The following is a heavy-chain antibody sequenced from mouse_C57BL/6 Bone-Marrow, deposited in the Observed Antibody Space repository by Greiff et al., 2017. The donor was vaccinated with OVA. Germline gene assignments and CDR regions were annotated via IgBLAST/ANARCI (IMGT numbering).Heavy chain of an antibody. CDR2: INPNNGGT. D-gene: IGHD1-1*01. CDR1: GYTFTDYY. V-gene: IGHV1-26*01. Sequence: VQLQRSGPELVKPGASVKISCKASGYTFTDYYMNWVKQSHGKSLEWIGDINPNNGGTSYNQKFKGKATLTVDKSASTAYMELRSLTSEDSAVYYCARYDGRDYWGQGTTLTVSS. CDR3: ARYDGRDY. J-gene: IGHJ2*01.